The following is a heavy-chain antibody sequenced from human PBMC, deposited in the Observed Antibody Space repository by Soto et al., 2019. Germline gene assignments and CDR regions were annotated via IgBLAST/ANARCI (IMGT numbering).Heavy chain of an antibody. CDR3: ARVRSVEEYCSGTGCYLYWFAP. Sequence: QVQLVQSGAEVKKPGSSVKVSCKASGGTFSSYTISWVRQAPGQGLEWMGRIIPILGIANYAQKFQGRVPITADISPSXXYXLXXRLRSEDTAVYYCARVRSVEEYCSGTGCYLYWFAPWGQGTLVTVSS. J-gene: IGHJ5*02. CDR2: IIPILGIA. V-gene: IGHV1-69*02. D-gene: IGHD2-2*01. CDR1: GGTFSSYT.